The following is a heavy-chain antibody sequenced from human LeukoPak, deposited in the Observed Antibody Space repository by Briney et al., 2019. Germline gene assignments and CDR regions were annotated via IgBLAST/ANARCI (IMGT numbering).Heavy chain of an antibody. CDR3: ARGSTYYDSSGQVPFDY. Sequence: GGSLRLSCAASGFTFSSYSMNWVRQAPGKGLEWGSYISGSSSTIYYADSVKGRFTISRDNGKNTLYLQMNGLRAEDTAVYYCARGSTYYDSSGQVPFDYWGQGTLVTVSS. J-gene: IGHJ4*02. V-gene: IGHV3-48*01. CDR2: ISGSSSTI. CDR1: GFTFSSYS. D-gene: IGHD3-22*01.